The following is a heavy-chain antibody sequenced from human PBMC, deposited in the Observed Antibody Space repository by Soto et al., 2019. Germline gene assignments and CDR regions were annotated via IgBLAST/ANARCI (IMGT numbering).Heavy chain of an antibody. D-gene: IGHD3-9*01. CDR1: GFTFSTYA. CDR2: ISGTGGST. V-gene: IGHV3-23*01. J-gene: IGHJ4*02. Sequence: GGSLRLSCAASGFTFSTYALNWFRRAPGKGPEWVSAISGTGGSTYYGDDVKARFTIYRDKAKDTLYLQMNSLRAEDTAVYYCAKDGSQQGNVRYFDWLSLPYYFDYWGQGTLVTVSS. CDR3: AKDGSQQGNVRYFDWLSLPYYFDY.